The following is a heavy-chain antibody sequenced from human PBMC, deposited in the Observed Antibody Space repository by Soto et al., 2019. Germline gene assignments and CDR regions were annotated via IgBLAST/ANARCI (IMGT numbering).Heavy chain of an antibody. V-gene: IGHV4-59*01. CDR2: TYYSGST. D-gene: IGHD3-22*01. Sequence: PSETLSLTCTVSGGSISSYYWSWIRQPPGKGLEWIGYTYYSGSTNYNPSLKSRVTISVDTSKNQFSLKLSSVTAADTAVYYCARKSSGWFDYWGQGILVTVSS. CDR1: GGSISSYY. CDR3: ARKSSGWFDY. J-gene: IGHJ4*02.